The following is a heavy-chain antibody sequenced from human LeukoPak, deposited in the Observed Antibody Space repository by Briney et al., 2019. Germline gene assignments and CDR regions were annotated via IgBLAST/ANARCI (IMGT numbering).Heavy chain of an antibody. Sequence: PSETLSLTCTVSGGSISSYYWSWIRQPAGKGLEWIGRIYTSGSTNYNPSLKSRVTMSVGTSKNQFSLKLSSVTAADTAVYYCARDLGWDIVVVPAAIENWFDPWGQGTLVTVSS. D-gene: IGHD2-2*02. J-gene: IGHJ5*02. CDR1: GGSISSYY. V-gene: IGHV4-4*07. CDR3: ARDLGWDIVVVPAAIENWFDP. CDR2: IYTSGST.